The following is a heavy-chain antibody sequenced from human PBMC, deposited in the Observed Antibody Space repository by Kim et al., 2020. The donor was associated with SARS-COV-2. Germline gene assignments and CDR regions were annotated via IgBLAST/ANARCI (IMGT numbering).Heavy chain of an antibody. V-gene: IGHV4-30-2*01. CDR1: GGSISSGGYS. D-gene: IGHD3-22*01. CDR2: IYHSGST. CDR3: ARGIRWLLANWFDP. Sequence: SETLSLTCAVSGGSISSGGYSWSWIRQPPGKGLEWIGYIYHSGSTYYNPSLKSRVTISVDRSKNQFSLKLSSVTAADTAVYYCARGIRWLLANWFDPWGQGTLVTVSS. J-gene: IGHJ5*02.